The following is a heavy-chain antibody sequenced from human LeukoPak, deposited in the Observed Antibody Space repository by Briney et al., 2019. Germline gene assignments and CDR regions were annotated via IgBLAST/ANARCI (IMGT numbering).Heavy chain of an antibody. Sequence: GGSLRLSCAPSGFTFYDYGMTGVRHATGKGLEWVSGINWNGGSTGYADSVKGRFTISRDSAKNSLYLQMNSLRAEDTALYYCARGGGLRGYSGGWHQYWGQGTLVTVSS. CDR3: ARGGGLRGYSGGWHQY. D-gene: IGHD6-19*01. J-gene: IGHJ4*02. V-gene: IGHV3-20*04. CDR2: INWNGGST. CDR1: GFTFYDYG.